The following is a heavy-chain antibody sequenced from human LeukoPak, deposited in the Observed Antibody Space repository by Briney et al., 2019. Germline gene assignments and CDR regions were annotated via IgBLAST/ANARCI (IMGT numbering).Heavy chain of an antibody. D-gene: IGHD2-8*01. J-gene: IGHJ4*02. CDR2: IIPIFGTA. Sequence: ASVKVSCKASGGTFSSYAISWVRQAPGQGLEWMGGIIPIFGTANYAQKFQGRVTITTDESTSTAYMELSSLRSEDTAVYYCARGGPAGGIRYCTNGVCATHWGQGTLVTVSS. CDR1: GGTFSSYA. CDR3: ARGGPAGGIRYCTNGVCATH. V-gene: IGHV1-69*05.